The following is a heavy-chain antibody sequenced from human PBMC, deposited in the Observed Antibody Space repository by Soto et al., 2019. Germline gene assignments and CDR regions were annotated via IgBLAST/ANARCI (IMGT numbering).Heavy chain of an antibody. J-gene: IGHJ5*02. V-gene: IGHV1-18*01. CDR2: ISAYNGNT. D-gene: IGHD6-6*01. CDR1: GYTFTSYG. Sequence: QVQLVQSGAEVKKPGASVKVSCKASGYTFTSYGISWVRQAPGQGLEWMGWISAYNGNTNYAQKLQGRVTMTTDTSTSTACMELRSLRSDDTAVYYCARHSVIAARPLVWFDPWGQGTLVTVSS. CDR3: ARHSVIAARPLVWFDP.